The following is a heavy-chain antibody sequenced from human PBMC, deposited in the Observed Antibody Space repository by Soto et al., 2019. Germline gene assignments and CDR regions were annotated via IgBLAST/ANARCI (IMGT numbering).Heavy chain of an antibody. J-gene: IGHJ6*03. Sequence: QVQLVQSGAEVKKPGASVKVSCKASGYTFTSYYMHWVRQAPGQGLEWMGIINPSGGSTSYAQKFQGRVTMTRETSQSTGYMELSSLKSEDTGVYYCSTVHNSEFYYMDVWGQGTTVTVSS. V-gene: IGHV1-46*03. CDR3: STVHNSEFYYMDV. D-gene: IGHD1-1*01. CDR1: GYTFTSYY. CDR2: INPSGGST.